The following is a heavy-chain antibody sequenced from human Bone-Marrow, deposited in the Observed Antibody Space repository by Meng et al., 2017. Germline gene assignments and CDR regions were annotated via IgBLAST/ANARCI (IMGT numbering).Heavy chain of an antibody. V-gene: IGHV3-48*03. J-gene: IGHJ6*02. CDR1: GFTFSSYE. D-gene: IGHD6-19*01. CDR3: ARDIAVAGIFYYYYGMDV. CDR2: ISSSGSTI. Sequence: SCAASGFTFSSYEMNWVRQAPGKGLEWVSYISSSGSTIYYADSVKGRFTISRDNAKNSLYLQMNSLRAEDTAVYYCARDIAVAGIFYYYYGMDVWGQGTTVTVSS.